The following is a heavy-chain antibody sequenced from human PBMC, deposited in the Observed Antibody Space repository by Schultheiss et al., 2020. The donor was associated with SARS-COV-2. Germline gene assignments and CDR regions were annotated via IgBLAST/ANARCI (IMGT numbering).Heavy chain of an antibody. J-gene: IGHJ4*02. Sequence: GESLKISCAASGFTFSSYWMHWVRQAPGKGLVWVSRINSDGSSTSYADSVKGRFTISRDNAKNSLYLQMNSLRAEDTAVYYCARGTSTMVRGFIEPQYFDYWGQGTLVTVSS. V-gene: IGHV3-74*01. CDR3: ARGTSTMVRGFIEPQYFDY. CDR2: INSDGSST. D-gene: IGHD3-10*01. CDR1: GFTFSSYW.